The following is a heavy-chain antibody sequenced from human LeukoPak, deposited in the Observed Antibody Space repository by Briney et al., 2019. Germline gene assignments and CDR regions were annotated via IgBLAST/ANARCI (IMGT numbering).Heavy chain of an antibody. CDR3: ARDLASTPYWELDY. CDR1: GYTFTAYY. J-gene: IGHJ4*02. V-gene: IGHV1-2*06. D-gene: IGHD1-26*01. Sequence: ASVKVSCKASGYTFTAYYIHWVRRAPGQGLEWMGRINPNSGDTDYAQEFQGRVTMTRDTSITTAQMELTRLRSDDTAAYYCARDLASTPYWELDYWGQGTLLTVSS. CDR2: INPNSGDT.